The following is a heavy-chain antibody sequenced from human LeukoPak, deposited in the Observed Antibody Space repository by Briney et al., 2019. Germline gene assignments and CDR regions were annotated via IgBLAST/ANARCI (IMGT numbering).Heavy chain of an antibody. D-gene: IGHD3-22*01. CDR1: GGSISSYY. CDR3: AREVYDSSVFDY. Sequence: PSETLSLTCTASGGSISSYYWSWIRQPPGKGLEWIGYIYYSGSTNYNPSLKSRVTISVDPSKNQFSLKLSSVTAADTAVYYCAREVYDSSVFDYWGQGTLVTVSS. V-gene: IGHV4-59*01. CDR2: IYYSGST. J-gene: IGHJ4*02.